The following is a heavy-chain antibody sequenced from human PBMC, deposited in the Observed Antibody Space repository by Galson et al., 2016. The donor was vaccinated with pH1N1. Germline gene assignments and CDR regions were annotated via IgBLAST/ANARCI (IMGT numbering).Heavy chain of an antibody. CDR3: ARKYSGLDY. J-gene: IGHJ4*02. Sequence: SLRLSCAASGFSFGSHWMTWVRQAAGKGLEWAANINQDGNGKYYVDSVKGRFTISRDNAQNSLYLQIDNLRVDDTAVYYCARKYSGLDYWGQGTLVTVSS. CDR1: GFSFGSHW. CDR2: INQDGNGK. D-gene: IGHD5-18*01. V-gene: IGHV3-7*04.